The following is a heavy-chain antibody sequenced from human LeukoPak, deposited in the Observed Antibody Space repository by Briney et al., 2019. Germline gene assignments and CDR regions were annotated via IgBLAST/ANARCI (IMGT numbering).Heavy chain of an antibody. CDR1: GFTFSSYS. D-gene: IGHD3-3*01. CDR2: ISSSSSYI. V-gene: IGHV3-21*01. Sequence: GGSLRLSCAASGFTFSSYSMNWVRQAPGKGLEWVSSISSSSSYIYYADSVKGRFTISRDNAKNSLYLQMNSLRAEDTAVYYCARDRDKFDDFWSGYALGENSNWFDPWGQGTLVTVSS. CDR3: ARDRDKFDDFWSGYALGENSNWFDP. J-gene: IGHJ5*02.